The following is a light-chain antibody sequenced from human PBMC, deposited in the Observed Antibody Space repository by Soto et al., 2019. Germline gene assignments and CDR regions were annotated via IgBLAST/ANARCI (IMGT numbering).Light chain of an antibody. CDR3: QQLDSYPIGT. CDR1: QDISSY. J-gene: IGKJ4*01. V-gene: IGKV1-9*01. CDR2: DAS. Sequence: DIQLTQSPSFLSASVGDRVTITCRASQDISSYLAWYQQKPGKAPKLLIYDASTLQSGVPSRFRGSGSGTEFTLTISSLQPEDFATYSCQQLDSYPIGTFGGGTKLEIK.